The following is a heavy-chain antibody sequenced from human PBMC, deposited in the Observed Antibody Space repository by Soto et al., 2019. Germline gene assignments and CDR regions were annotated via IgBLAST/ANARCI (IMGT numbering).Heavy chain of an antibody. CDR2: ITPNNGNT. Sequence: ASVKVSCKASGYTFSAYGITWARQAPGQGLEWMGWITPNNGNTKYAQNLQGRVIMTTDTYTTTAYMELRSLRSDDTAVYYCAITYYYDGSDYYLDALDVWGQGTTVTVSS. CDR1: GYTFSAYG. CDR3: AITYYYDGSDYYLDALDV. V-gene: IGHV1-18*01. J-gene: IGHJ6*02. D-gene: IGHD3-22*01.